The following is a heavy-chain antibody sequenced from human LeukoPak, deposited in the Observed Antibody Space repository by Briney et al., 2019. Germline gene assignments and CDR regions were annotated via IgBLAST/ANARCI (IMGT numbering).Heavy chain of an antibody. CDR2: IKQDGSET. V-gene: IGHV3-7*01. CDR3: ARDRDSSGWYWAFDI. Sequence: AGSLRLSCAASGFTFSSFWMSWVRHAPGKGLEWVANIKQDGSETYYMDSVKGRFTISRDNAKNALYLQMNRRRAEDTVVYYCARDRDSSGWYWAFDIWGQGTMVTVSS. D-gene: IGHD6-19*01. J-gene: IGHJ3*02. CDR1: GFTFSSFW.